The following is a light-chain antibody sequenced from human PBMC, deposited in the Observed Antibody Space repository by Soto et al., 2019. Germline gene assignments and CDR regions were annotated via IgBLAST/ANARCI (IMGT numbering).Light chain of an antibody. V-gene: IGKV1-5*03. CDR1: HRISTSA. Sequence: RESVNLSFRASHRISTSALAWYQQKPGKAPRLLIYEASSLESGIPERFSGSGSGTEFTLTISSLEPDDFATYYCQQYERSSQTFGQGTKV. J-gene: IGKJ1*01. CDR2: EAS. CDR3: QQYERSSQT.